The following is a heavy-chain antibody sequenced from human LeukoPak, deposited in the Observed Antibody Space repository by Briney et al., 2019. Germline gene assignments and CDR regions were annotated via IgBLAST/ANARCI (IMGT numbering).Heavy chain of an antibody. Sequence: SETLSPTCTVSGGSISSHYWSWIRQPPGKGLEWIGYIYYSGTTNYNPSLKSRVAISVDTSKNQFSLKLSSVTAADTAVYYCARGVYIAAAQYGYWGQGTLVTVSS. V-gene: IGHV4-59*11. J-gene: IGHJ4*02. CDR3: ARGVYIAAAQYGY. CDR1: GGSISSHY. CDR2: IYYSGTT. D-gene: IGHD6-13*01.